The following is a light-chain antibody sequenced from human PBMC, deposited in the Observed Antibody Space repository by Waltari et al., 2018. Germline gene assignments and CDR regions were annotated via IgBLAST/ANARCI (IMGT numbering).Light chain of an antibody. CDR1: SSHFGAGND. CDR2: LNT. V-gene: IGLV1-40*01. J-gene: IGLJ3*02. Sequence: QFVLTQPPSVSGTPGQRVNISCTGSSSHFGAGNDVFQYQRLPGTAPKLLIYLNTTPPSGVPDRFSGSRSGTSASLAISGLQIDDEGDYYCQSFDRSLRGWVFGGGTKLTVL. CDR3: QSFDRSLRGWV.